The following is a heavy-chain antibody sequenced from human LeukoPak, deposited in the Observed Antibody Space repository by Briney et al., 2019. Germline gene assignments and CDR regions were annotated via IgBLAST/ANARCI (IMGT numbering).Heavy chain of an antibody. CDR1: GFTFSSYE. CDR3: AREPPPYYYDSSGYYPMSS. CDR2: ISSSGSTI. Sequence: GGSLRLSCAASGFTFSSYEMNWVRQAPGKGLEWVSYISSSGSTIYYADSAKGRFTISRDNAKNSLYLQMNSLRAEDTAVYYCAREPPPYYYDSSGYYPMSSWGQGTLVTVSS. J-gene: IGHJ5*02. V-gene: IGHV3-48*03. D-gene: IGHD3-22*01.